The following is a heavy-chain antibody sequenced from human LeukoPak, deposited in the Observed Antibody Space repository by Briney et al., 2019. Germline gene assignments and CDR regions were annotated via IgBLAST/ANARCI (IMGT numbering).Heavy chain of an antibody. D-gene: IGHD2/OR15-2a*01. CDR1: GYSISSGYY. CDR3: ARGTRLLFDY. Sequence: SETLSLTCTVSGYSISSGYYWGWIRQPPGKGLGWIGSIYHSGSTYYNPSLKSRVSISEDTSKNQFSLKLSSVTAADTAVYYCARGTRLLFDYWGQGTLVTVSS. CDR2: IYHSGST. V-gene: IGHV4-38-2*02. J-gene: IGHJ4*02.